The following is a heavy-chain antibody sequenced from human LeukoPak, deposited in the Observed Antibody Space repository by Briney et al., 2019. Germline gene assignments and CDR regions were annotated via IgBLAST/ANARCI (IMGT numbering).Heavy chain of an antibody. CDR2: IKSKGGGGTI. D-gene: IGHD3-22*01. CDR3: THDSSAYYTFHY. J-gene: IGHJ4*02. CDR1: GFSFTDAW. Sequence: GGSLRLSCAVSGFSFTDAWMSWVRQAPGKGLECIGRIKSKGGGGTIDYAAPVKGRFTISRDVSKNTVYLQMNSLKTEDTAVYFCTHDSSAYYTFHYWGQGALVTVSS. V-gene: IGHV3-15*01.